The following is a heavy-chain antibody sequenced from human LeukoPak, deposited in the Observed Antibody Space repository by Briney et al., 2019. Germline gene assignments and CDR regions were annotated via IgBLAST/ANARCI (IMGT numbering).Heavy chain of an antibody. V-gene: IGHV3-66*01. Sequence: GGSLRPSCTTSGFSVSTNYMTWVRQAPGKGLEWVSIIYSDDSTYYADSVKGRFTISRDISKNTLYLQMNSLRVEDTAVYFCARDRFNGMDVWGQGTTVTVSS. CDR2: IYSDDST. J-gene: IGHJ6*02. CDR3: ARDRFNGMDV. CDR1: GFSVSTNY. D-gene: IGHD3-3*01.